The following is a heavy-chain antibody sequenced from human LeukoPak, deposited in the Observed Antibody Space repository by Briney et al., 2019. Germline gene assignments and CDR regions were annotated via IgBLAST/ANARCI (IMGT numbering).Heavy chain of an antibody. CDR1: VGSISSSSYY. Sequence: SETLSLTCTVSVGSISSSSYYWGWIRQPPGKGLEWIGSIYYSGSTYYNPSLKSRVTISVDTSKNQFSLKLSSVTAADTAVYYCARFMITFGGETLYYFDYWGQGTLVTVSS. CDR3: ARFMITFGGETLYYFDY. V-gene: IGHV4-39*01. J-gene: IGHJ4*02. D-gene: IGHD3-16*01. CDR2: IYYSGST.